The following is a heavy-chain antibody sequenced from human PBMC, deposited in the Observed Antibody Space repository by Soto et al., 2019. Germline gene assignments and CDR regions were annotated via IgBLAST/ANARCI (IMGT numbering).Heavy chain of an antibody. CDR2: ISGSGGST. CDR1: GFTFSSYA. D-gene: IGHD2-2*01. Sequence: EVQLLESGGGLVQPGGSLRLSCAASGFTFSSYAMSWVRQAPGKGLEWVSAISGSGGSTYYADSVKGRFTISRDNSKNTLYLQMNSLRAEDTAVYYCANSPAPIVVVPAAMLRYYYMDVWGKGTTVTVSS. CDR3: ANSPAPIVVVPAAMLRYYYMDV. V-gene: IGHV3-23*01. J-gene: IGHJ6*03.